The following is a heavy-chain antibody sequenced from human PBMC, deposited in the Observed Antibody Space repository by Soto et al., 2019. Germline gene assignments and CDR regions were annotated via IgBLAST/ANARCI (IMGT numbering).Heavy chain of an antibody. J-gene: IGHJ4*02. CDR3: AHIGFGVVSFSSREYFFDF. Sequence: QITLKESGPTLVKPTQTLTLTCTFSGFSLSTSGVGVGWIRQPPGKALEWLALIYWDDDKRYSPSLKTRLTPTSYTSKYPLVLTMTSMGPVDTATYYCAHIGFGVVSFSSREYFFDFCGQGTLVTVSS. V-gene: IGHV2-5*02. CDR2: IYWDDDK. CDR1: GFSLSTSGVG. D-gene: IGHD3-3*01.